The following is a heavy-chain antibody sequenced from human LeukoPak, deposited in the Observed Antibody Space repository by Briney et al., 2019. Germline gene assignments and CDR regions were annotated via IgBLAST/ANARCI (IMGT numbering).Heavy chain of an antibody. V-gene: IGHV3-23*01. Sequence: GGSLRLSCAASGFTFSSYEMNWVRQAPGKGLEWVSSISGSGGRTYYADPVKGRFTLSRDSSNHTVVLQMNSLRAEDTAVYYCARGPYSSGLYVIDYWGQGTLVTVSS. CDR3: ARGPYSSGLYVIDY. J-gene: IGHJ4*02. CDR1: GFTFSSYE. D-gene: IGHD6-19*01. CDR2: ISGSGGRT.